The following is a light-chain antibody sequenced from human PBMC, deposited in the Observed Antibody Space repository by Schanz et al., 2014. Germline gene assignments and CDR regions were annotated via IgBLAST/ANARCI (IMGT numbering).Light chain of an antibody. CDR3: QSYDSSLSGYVV. Sequence: QLVLTQPPSASATPGQTITISCSGSDSNIGNNNVNWYQQVPGTAPKLLIYTNDDRPSGVPDRFSGSKSGTSASLAISGLHTEDEADYYCQSYDSSLSGYVVFGGGTKLTVL. J-gene: IGLJ2*01. CDR2: TND. V-gene: IGLV1-44*01. CDR1: DSNIGNNN.